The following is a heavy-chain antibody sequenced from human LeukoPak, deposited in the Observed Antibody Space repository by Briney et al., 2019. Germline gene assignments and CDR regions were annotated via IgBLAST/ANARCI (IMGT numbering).Heavy chain of an antibody. CDR2: VYYSGSA. D-gene: IGHD3-10*01. CDR1: SVSISSYY. CDR3: ARHEKLGQFDY. V-gene: IGHV4-59*08. Sequence: MTSETLSLTCTVSSVSISSYYWSWIRQPPGKGLEWIGYVYYSGSASYNPSLKSRVTISVDTSKNQFSLTLSSVTAADTAVYYCARHEKLGQFDYWGQGTLVTVSS. J-gene: IGHJ4*02.